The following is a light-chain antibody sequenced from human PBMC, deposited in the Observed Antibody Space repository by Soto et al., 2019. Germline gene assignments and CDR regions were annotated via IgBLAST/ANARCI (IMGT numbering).Light chain of an antibody. J-gene: IGKJ2*01. V-gene: IGKV1-5*03. CDR2: KAS. CDR3: LQDYNYPYT. Sequence: DIQMTQSPSTLSVSIGDRVTITCRASQNISRWLAWYQQKPGKAPKLLIYKASTLKSGVPSRFSGSGSDTDFTLTISSLQPEDFATYYCLQDYNYPYTFGQGTKVDIK. CDR1: QNISRW.